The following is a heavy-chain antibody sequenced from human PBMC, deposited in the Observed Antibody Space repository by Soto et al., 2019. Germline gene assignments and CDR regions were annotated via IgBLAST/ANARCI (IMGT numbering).Heavy chain of an antibody. J-gene: IGHJ4*02. Sequence: SETLSLTCAVYGGSFSGYYWSWIRQSPGKGLEWIGEINHSGSTNYTPSLKSRVTISVDTSKNQVSLKLSSVTAADTAVYYCARTTAFVAGTYPPAHFDYWGQGTRVTVSS. CDR1: GGSFSGYY. V-gene: IGHV4-34*01. D-gene: IGHD2-21*02. CDR3: ARTTAFVAGTYPPAHFDY. CDR2: INHSGST.